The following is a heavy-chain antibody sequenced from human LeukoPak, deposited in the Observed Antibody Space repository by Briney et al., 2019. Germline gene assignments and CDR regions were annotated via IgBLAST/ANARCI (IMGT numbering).Heavy chain of an antibody. CDR3: ARCMVLSQGWCNWFDP. J-gene: IGHJ5*02. CDR2: IRIGGGGT. CDR1: GFDHTTYA. Sequence: GGSLRLSCAASGFDHTTYAMTWVRQAPAKGLEWVSSIRIGGGGTYYADSVKGRFTISRDNSENTLHLQMNNLRVEDTARYFCARCMVLSQGWCNWFDPWGQGTPVTVSS. V-gene: IGHV3-23*01. D-gene: IGHD6-13*01.